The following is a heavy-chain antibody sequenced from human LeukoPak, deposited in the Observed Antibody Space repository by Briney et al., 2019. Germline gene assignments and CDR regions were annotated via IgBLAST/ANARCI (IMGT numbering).Heavy chain of an antibody. Sequence: PGGSLRLSCAASGFTFSFYGMNWVRQAPGKGLEWVSGITGAGHTYYADSVKGRFTISRDNSKNTLYLQMNSLRAEDTAVYYCAKRWFGETNFDYWGQGTLVTVSS. J-gene: IGHJ4*02. CDR2: ITGAGHT. CDR3: AKRWFGETNFDY. CDR1: GFTFSFYG. V-gene: IGHV3-23*01. D-gene: IGHD3-10*01.